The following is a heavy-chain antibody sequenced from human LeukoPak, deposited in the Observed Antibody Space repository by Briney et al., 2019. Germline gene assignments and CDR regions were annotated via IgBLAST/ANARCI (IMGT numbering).Heavy chain of an antibody. CDR1: GFTFDDYA. V-gene: IGHV3-9*01. CDR2: ISWNSGSI. D-gene: IGHD2-21*02. CDR3: AKGVRRVPYCGGDCYSYYFDY. J-gene: IGHJ4*02. Sequence: GGSLRLSCTASGFTFDDYAMHWVRQAPGKGLEWVSGISWNSGSIGYADSVRGRFTISRDNAKNSVYLQMNSLRAEDTALYYCAKGVRRVPYCGGDCYSYYFDYWGQGTLVTVSS.